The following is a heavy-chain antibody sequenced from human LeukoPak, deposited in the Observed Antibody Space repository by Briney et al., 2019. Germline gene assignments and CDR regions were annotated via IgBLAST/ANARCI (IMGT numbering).Heavy chain of an antibody. J-gene: IGHJ4*02. V-gene: IGHV4-61*01. Sequence: SETLSLTCTVSGGSISSSSYYWGWIRQPPGKGLEWIGFFYYSGSTNYNPSLKSRVTISVDTSKNQLSLKLSSVTAADTAVYYCAREGDYYGSGSYYRPIGYFDYWGQGNLVTVSS. CDR2: FYYSGST. D-gene: IGHD3-10*01. CDR3: AREGDYYGSGSYYRPIGYFDY. CDR1: GGSISSSSYY.